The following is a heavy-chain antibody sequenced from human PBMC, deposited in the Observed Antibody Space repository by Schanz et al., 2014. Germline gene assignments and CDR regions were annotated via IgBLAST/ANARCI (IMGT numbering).Heavy chain of an antibody. Sequence: QVQLQESGPGLVRPSETLSLTCTVSGYSISSGYYWDWIRQPPGKGLEWIGVIYHSGNTYYNPSLKSRVPISVDTTKTQFSLKLRSVTAADTAVYYCARDLHRMDVWGQGTTVTVSS. J-gene: IGHJ6*02. CDR3: ARDLHRMDV. CDR2: IYHSGNT. CDR1: GYSISSGYY. D-gene: IGHD4-4*01. V-gene: IGHV4-38-2*02.